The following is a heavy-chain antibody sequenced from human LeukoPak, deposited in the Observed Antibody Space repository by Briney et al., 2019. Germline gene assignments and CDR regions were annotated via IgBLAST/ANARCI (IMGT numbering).Heavy chain of an antibody. V-gene: IGHV3-23*01. D-gene: IGHD3-22*01. CDR2: ISGSGGST. CDR3: AKENQRSYYDSSGYYVEY. CDR1: GFTFSSYA. Sequence: PGGSLRLSCAASGFTFSSYAMSWVRQAPGKGLEGVSAISGSGGSTYYADSVKGRFTISRDNSKNTLYPQMNSLRAEDTAVYYCAKENQRSYYDSSGYYVEYWGQGTLVTVSS. J-gene: IGHJ4*02.